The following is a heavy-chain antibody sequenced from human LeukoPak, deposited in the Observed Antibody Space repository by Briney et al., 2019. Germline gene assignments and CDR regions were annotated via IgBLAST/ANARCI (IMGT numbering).Heavy chain of an antibody. J-gene: IGHJ6*02. D-gene: IGHD6-13*01. CDR1: GYTFTSYG. CDR3: ARKSSSWYELISNYYYYYGMDV. V-gene: IGHV1-18*01. CDR2: ISAYNGNT. Sequence: ASVKVSCKASGYTFTSYGISWVRQAPGQGLEWMGWISAYNGNTNYAQKLQGRVTMTTDTSTSTAYMELSSLRSEDTAVYYCARKSSSWYELISNYYYYYGMDVWGQGTTVTVSS.